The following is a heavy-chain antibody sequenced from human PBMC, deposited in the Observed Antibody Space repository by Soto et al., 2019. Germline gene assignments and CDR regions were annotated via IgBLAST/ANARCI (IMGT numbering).Heavy chain of an antibody. J-gene: IGHJ4*02. CDR1: GXTFSSYS. Sequence: GSLRLCCAASGXTFSSYSMSWVRQATGKGLEWVSAISGSGGSTYYADSVKCRFTISRENSKNTLYLKMNSLRAEDTAVYYCAKDRDRYDFDYWGQGTLVTVSS. CDR2: ISGSGGST. D-gene: IGHD3-3*01. V-gene: IGHV3-23*01. CDR3: AKDRDRYDFDY.